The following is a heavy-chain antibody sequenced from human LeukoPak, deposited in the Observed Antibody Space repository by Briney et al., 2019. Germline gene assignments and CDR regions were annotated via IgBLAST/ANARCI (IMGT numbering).Heavy chain of an antibody. CDR3: AKQAGSGYSGYYFNY. CDR1: GHSFTTYW. J-gene: IGHJ4*02. D-gene: IGHD5-12*01. Sequence: RGESLKISSKHFGHSFTTYWIGWVRQMPGKGLEWMGIIYPGDSDTRYSPSFQGQVTISADKSITTAYLQWSGLKASDTAMYYCAKQAGSGYSGYYFNYWGQGTLVTVSS. V-gene: IGHV5-51*01. CDR2: IYPGDSDT.